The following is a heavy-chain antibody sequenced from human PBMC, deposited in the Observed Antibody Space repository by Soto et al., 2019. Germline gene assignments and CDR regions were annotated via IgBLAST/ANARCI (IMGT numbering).Heavy chain of an antibody. CDR3: ARERSSGWLDY. Sequence: ASVKVSCKASGYTFTSYDINWVRPATGQGLEWMGWMNPNSGNTGYAQKIQGRVTMTRNTSISTAYMEMRSPRSEDTAVYYCARERSSGWLDYWGQGTVVTVPS. J-gene: IGHJ4*02. D-gene: IGHD6-19*01. V-gene: IGHV1-8*01. CDR1: GYTFTSYD. CDR2: MNPNSGNT.